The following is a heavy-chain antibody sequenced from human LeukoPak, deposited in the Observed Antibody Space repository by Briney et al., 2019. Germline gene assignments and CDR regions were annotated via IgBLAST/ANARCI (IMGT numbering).Heavy chain of an antibody. CDR1: GFTFSSYA. Sequence: GGSLRLSXAASGFTFSSYAMSWVGQAPGKGLEWVSAISGSGGSTYYADSVKGRFTISRDNSKNTLYLQMNSLRAEDTAVYYCAKDPRGYSYGPNGGGRSTGYYFDYWGQGTLVTVSS. D-gene: IGHD5-18*01. CDR2: ISGSGGST. J-gene: IGHJ4*02. V-gene: IGHV3-23*01. CDR3: AKDPRGYSYGPNGGGRSTGYYFDY.